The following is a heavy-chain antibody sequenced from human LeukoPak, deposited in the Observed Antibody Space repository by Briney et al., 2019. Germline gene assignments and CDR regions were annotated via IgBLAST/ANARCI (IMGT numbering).Heavy chain of an antibody. D-gene: IGHD6-13*01. CDR1: VGSFSGYY. Sequence: SETLSLTCAVYVGSFSGYYWSWIRQPPGKGLEWIGEINHSGNTNYNPSLKSRVTISVDTFKNQFSLRLSSVTAADTAVYYCARVQTWRRIAAAGTMNDYWGQGTLVTVSS. V-gene: IGHV4-34*01. CDR3: ARVQTWRRIAAAGTMNDY. CDR2: INHSGNT. J-gene: IGHJ4*02.